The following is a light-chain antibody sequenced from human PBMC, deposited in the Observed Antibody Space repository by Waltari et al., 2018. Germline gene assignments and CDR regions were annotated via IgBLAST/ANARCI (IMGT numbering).Light chain of an antibody. CDR1: SGHSSNI. CDR2: VNSDGSH. V-gene: IGLV4-69*01. J-gene: IGLJ3*02. Sequence: QLVLTQSPSASASLGASVKLTCTLSSGHSSNIIAWHQQQPEKGPRYLMKVNSDGSHSKGAESPDRFAGSSSGAERYLTISSLQSEDEADYYCQTEGHGTWVFGGGTKLTVL. CDR3: QTEGHGTWV.